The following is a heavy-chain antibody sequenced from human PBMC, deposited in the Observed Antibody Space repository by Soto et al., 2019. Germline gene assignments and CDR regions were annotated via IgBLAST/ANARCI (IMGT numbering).Heavy chain of an antibody. J-gene: IGHJ4*02. D-gene: IGHD3-16*02. CDR3: ARAGNDYVWGSYRFHPLYY. V-gene: IGHV4-31*03. CDR2: IYCSGST. CDR1: GGSISSGGYY. Sequence: QVQLQESGPGLVKPSQTLSLTCTVSGGSISSGGYYWSWIRQHPGKGLEWIGYIYCSGSTYYNPSLKSRVTTSVDTSKNQFSLKLSSVTAADTAVYYCARAGNDYVWGSYRFHPLYYWGQGTLVTVSS.